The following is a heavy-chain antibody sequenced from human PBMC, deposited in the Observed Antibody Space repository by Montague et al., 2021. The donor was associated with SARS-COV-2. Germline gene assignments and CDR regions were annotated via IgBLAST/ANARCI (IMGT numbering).Heavy chain of an antibody. D-gene: IGHD2/OR15-2a*01. CDR1: GFTLSSYA. V-gene: IGHV3-30-3*01. J-gene: IGHJ6*02. CDR3: ARVLGGYYGMDV. CDR2: ISYDGSNK. Sequence: SLRLSCAASGFTLSSYAMHWVRQAPGKGLEWVAVISYDGSNKYYADSVKGRFTISRDNSKNTLYLQMNSLRAEGTAVYYCARVLGGYYGMDVWGQGTTVTVSS.